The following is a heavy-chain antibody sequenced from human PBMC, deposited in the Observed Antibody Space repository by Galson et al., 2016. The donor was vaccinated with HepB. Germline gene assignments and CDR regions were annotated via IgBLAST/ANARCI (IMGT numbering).Heavy chain of an antibody. D-gene: IGHD2-2*02. CDR1: GFTLTHYG. CDR2: IWYDGSYK. V-gene: IGHV3-33*01. Sequence: LRLSCATSGFTLTHYGMLWVRQAPGKGLEWVAVIWYDGSYKYYADSVEGRFTISRDISENTVCLQMNSLRGEDTAVYYCAREIPHMVHGGLDYWGQGTLVTVSS. CDR3: AREIPHMVHGGLDY. J-gene: IGHJ4*02.